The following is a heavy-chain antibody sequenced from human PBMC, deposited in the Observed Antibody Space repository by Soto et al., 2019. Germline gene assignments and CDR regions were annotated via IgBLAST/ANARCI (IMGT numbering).Heavy chain of an antibody. J-gene: IGHJ4*02. CDR1: GFTFSSYA. D-gene: IGHD6-25*01. V-gene: IGHV3-23*01. CDR2: ISGTGGTT. CDR3: AKFFVETGGSSGWPWSFHF. Sequence: PGGSLRLSCAASGFTFSSYAMSWVRQAPGKGLEWVPAISGTGGTTYYADSVKGRFTISRDNSRNTLHLQMNSLRAEDTAIYYCAKFFVETGGSSGWPWSFHFWGQGP.